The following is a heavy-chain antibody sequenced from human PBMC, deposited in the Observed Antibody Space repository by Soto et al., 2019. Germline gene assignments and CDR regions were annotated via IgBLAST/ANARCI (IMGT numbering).Heavy chain of an antibody. V-gene: IGHV1-2*02. CDR1: GYTFTGYY. D-gene: IGHD3-22*01. CDR2: INPNSGGT. J-gene: IGHJ4*02. Sequence: ASVKVSCKASGYTFTGYYMHWVRQAPGQGLEWMGWINPNSGGTNYAQKFQGRVTMTRDTSISTAYMELSRLRSDDTAVYYCASQSPAIINYYDSSESFDYWGQGTLVTVSS. CDR3: ASQSPAIINYYDSSESFDY.